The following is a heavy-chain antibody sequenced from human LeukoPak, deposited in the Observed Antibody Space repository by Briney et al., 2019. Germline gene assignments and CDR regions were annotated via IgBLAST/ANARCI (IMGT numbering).Heavy chain of an antibody. CDR1: GGSISSGSYY. CDR2: IYTSGST. CDR3: ARGLAAFDY. V-gene: IGHV4-61*02. Sequence: RSSETLSLTCTVSGGSISSGSYYWSWIRQPAGKGLEWIGRIYTSGSTNYNPSLKSRVTISVDTSKNQFSLKLSSVTAADTAVYYCARGLAAFDYWGQGTLVTVSS. D-gene: IGHD6-13*01. J-gene: IGHJ4*02.